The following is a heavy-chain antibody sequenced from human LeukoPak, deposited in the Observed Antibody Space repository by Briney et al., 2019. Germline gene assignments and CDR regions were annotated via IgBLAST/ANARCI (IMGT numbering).Heavy chain of an antibody. D-gene: IGHD3-22*01. CDR3: ARVAWDDNTIWNYFDN. J-gene: IGHJ4*02. CDR1: GFSFSTYS. V-gene: IGHV3-21*01. Sequence: KSWGSLRLSCAASGFSFSTYSMNWVRQAPGKGLEWLSFISSSSTYIYYADSVKGRFTISRDNAKNSLFLQMNSLTAEDTAVYYCARVAWDDNTIWNYFDNWGQGTLVTVSS. CDR2: ISSSSTYI.